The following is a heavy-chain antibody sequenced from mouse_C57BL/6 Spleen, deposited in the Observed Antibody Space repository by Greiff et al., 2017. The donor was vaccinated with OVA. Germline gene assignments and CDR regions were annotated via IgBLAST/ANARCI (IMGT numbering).Heavy chain of an antibody. CDR3: ARSGLYGYDGDYAMDY. J-gene: IGHJ4*01. V-gene: IGHV1-75*01. CDR2: IFPGSGST. CDR1: GYTFTDYY. D-gene: IGHD2-2*01. Sequence: QVQLQQSGPELVKPGASVKLSCKASGYTFTDYYINWVKQRPGQGLEWIGWIFPGSGSTYYNEKFKGQATLTVDKCSSTAYKLLSSLTSEDSAVYFCARSGLYGYDGDYAMDYWGQGTSVTVSS.